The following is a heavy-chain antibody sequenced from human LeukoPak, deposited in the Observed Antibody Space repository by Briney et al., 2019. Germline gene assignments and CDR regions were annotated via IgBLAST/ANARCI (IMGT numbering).Heavy chain of an antibody. CDR2: IKSQADGGSM. D-gene: IGHD2-8*01. CDR1: GFSFTHAW. Sequence: GGSLRLSCVASGFSFTHAWMFWVRQTPGKGLEWVGRIKSQADGGSMEYAAPVAGRFTLSRDDSTNTLYLDMSSLKTEDTAVYFCVNGLLGYYYYMDVWGKGTTVTVSS. CDR3: VNGLLGYYYYMDV. J-gene: IGHJ6*03. V-gene: IGHV3-15*01.